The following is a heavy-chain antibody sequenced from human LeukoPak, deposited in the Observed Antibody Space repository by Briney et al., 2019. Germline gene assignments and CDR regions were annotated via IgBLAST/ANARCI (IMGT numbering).Heavy chain of an antibody. CDR3: AGSNYYYDSSGYYYREDYYMDV. J-gene: IGHJ6*03. Sequence: SETLSLTCTVSGGSISSYYWSWIRQPPGKGLEWIGNIYYSGSTNYNLSLKSRVTISVDTSKNQFSLKLSSVTAADTAVYYCAGSNYYYDSSGYYYREDYYMDVWGKGTTVTVSS. D-gene: IGHD3-22*01. CDR1: GGSISSYY. CDR2: IYYSGST. V-gene: IGHV4-59*08.